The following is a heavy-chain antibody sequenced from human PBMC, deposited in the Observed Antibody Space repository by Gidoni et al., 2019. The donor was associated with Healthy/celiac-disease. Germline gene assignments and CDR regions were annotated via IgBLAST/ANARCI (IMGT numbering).Heavy chain of an antibody. CDR3: ARGLNEYSSSPDAFDI. CDR2: IIPSFGTA. Sequence: VQLVQSGAAVKKPVSSVKVSCRASGGTFSSYAISWVRQAPGQGLEWMGGIIPSFGTANYAQKFQGRVTITADESTSTAYMELSSLRSEDTAVYYCARGLNEYSSSPDAFDIWGQGTMVTVSS. CDR1: GGTFSSYA. D-gene: IGHD6-6*01. V-gene: IGHV1-69*01. J-gene: IGHJ3*02.